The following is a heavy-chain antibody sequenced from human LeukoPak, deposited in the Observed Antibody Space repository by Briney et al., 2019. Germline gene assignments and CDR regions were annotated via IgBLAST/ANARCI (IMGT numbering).Heavy chain of an antibody. CDR2: IYYSGST. CDR3: ARAAPHYYDSSGYYY. CDR1: GGSFSGYY. V-gene: IGHV4-30-4*01. J-gene: IGHJ4*02. Sequence: SETLSLTCAVYGGSFSGYYWSWIRQPPGKGLEWIGYIYYSGSTYYNPSLKSRVTISVDTSKNQFSLKLSSVTAADTAVYYCARAAPHYYDSSGYYYWGQGTLVTVSS. D-gene: IGHD3-22*01.